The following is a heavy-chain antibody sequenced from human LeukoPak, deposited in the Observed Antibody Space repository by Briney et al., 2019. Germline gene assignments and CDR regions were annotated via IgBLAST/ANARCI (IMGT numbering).Heavy chain of an antibody. CDR1: GFTFDDYA. CDR3: AKGYSGYDSFYYFDY. J-gene: IGHJ4*02. V-gene: IGHV3-9*01. CDR2: ISWNSGSI. D-gene: IGHD5-12*01. Sequence: PGGSLRLSCAASGFTFDDYAMHWVRQAPGKGLEWVSGISWNSGSIGYADSMKGRFTISRDNAKNSLYLQMNSLRAEDTALYYCAKGYSGYDSFYYFDYWGQGTLVTVSS.